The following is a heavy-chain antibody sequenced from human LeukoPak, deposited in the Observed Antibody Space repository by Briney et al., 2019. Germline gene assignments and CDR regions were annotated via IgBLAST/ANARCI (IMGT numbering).Heavy chain of an antibody. CDR3: AKTHSSSWGIFDY. J-gene: IGHJ4*02. Sequence: GGSLRLSCATSGFTFSSYGMLWVRQAPGKGLEWVAFIRNDGSTKYFADSVKGRFTISRDNSKNTLYLQMNSLRGEDTAVYYCAKTHSSSWGIFDYWGQGTLVTVSS. CDR2: IRNDGSTK. D-gene: IGHD6-13*01. CDR1: GFTFSSYG. V-gene: IGHV3-30*02.